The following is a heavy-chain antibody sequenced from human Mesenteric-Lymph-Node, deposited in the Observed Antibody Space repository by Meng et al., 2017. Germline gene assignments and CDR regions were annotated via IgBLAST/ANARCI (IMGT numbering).Heavy chain of an antibody. CDR1: GGYIGSSYW. CDR2: MYHSGTT. V-gene: IGHV4-4*02. D-gene: IGHD5-24*01. Sequence: QWLLQDPGSALVTPSGALSLPGFFPGGYIGSSYWWTWVRQSPGKGLEWIGEMYHSGTTNYNPSLKSRVTISMGKSNNQLSLKLNSVTAADTAVYYCATQESRDGHNPYWGQGTLVTVSS. J-gene: IGHJ4*02. CDR3: ATQESRDGHNPY.